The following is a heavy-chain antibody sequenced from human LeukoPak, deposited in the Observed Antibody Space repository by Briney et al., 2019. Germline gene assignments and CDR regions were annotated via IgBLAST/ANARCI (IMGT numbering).Heavy chain of an antibody. CDR1: GFTFSGYA. CDR2: ISGSGGST. J-gene: IGHJ3*02. CDR3: AKEVDCSSTSCYGAFDI. D-gene: IGHD2-2*01. Sequence: GGSLRLSCAASGFTFSGYAMSWVRQAPGKGLEWVSAISGSGGSTYYADSVKGRFTISRDNSKNTLYLQMNSLRAEDTAVYYCAKEVDCSSTSCYGAFDIWGQGTMVTVSS. V-gene: IGHV3-23*01.